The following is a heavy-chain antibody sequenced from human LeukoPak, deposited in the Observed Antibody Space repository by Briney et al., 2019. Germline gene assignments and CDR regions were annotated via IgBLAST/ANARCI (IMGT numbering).Heavy chain of an antibody. CDR1: GFTFRTYN. CDR3: AKGNWGERLDWYFDL. D-gene: IGHD1-26*01. V-gene: IGHV3-23*01. J-gene: IGHJ2*01. CDR2: ITGSGGST. Sequence: GGSLRLSCAASGFTFRTYNMNWVRQAPGSGLEWVSGITGSGGSTYYADSVKGRFTISRDNSKNTLYLQMNSLRAEDTAVYYCAKGNWGERLDWYFDLWGRGTLVTVSS.